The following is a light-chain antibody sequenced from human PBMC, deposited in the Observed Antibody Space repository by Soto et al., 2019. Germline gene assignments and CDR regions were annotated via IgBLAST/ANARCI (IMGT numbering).Light chain of an antibody. CDR2: HAS. V-gene: IGKV3-11*01. J-gene: IGKJ5*01. CDR1: QSVSSY. CDR3: QQRSNWPIT. Sequence: EILLTQSPATLALSPGERATLSCGASQSVSSYLAWYQQKPGQAPRLLIYHASNRATGIPARFSGSGSGTDYTLTISSLEPEDFAVYYCQQRSNWPITFGQGTRLEIK.